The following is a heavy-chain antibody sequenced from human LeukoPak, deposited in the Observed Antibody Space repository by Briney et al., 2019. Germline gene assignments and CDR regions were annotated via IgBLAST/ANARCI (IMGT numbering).Heavy chain of an antibody. CDR1: GYTFTSYG. Sequence: ASVKVSCKASGYTFTSYGISWVRQAPRQGLEWMGWISAYNGNTTYAQKLQGRVTMTTDTSTRKAYMELRRLRSDDTAVYYCAREGGLEVVSSGYYYSGYYYGMDVWGQGTTVTVSS. CDR2: ISAYNGNT. D-gene: IGHD3-22*01. V-gene: IGHV1-18*01. J-gene: IGHJ6*01. CDR3: AREGGLEVVSSGYYYSGYYYGMDV.